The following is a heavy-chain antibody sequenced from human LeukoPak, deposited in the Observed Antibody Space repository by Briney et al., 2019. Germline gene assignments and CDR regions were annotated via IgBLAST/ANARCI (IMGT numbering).Heavy chain of an antibody. V-gene: IGHV4-39*01. CDR1: GGSISSSSYY. CDR3: ARGTRYGSGSYYNARAFDI. J-gene: IGHJ3*02. Sequence: SETLSLTCTVSGGSISSSSYYWGWIRQPPGKGLEWIGSIYYSGSTYYNPSLKSRVTISVDTSKNQFSLKLSSVTAADTDVYYCARGTRYGSGSYYNARAFDIWGQGTMVTVSS. D-gene: IGHD3-10*01. CDR2: IYYSGST.